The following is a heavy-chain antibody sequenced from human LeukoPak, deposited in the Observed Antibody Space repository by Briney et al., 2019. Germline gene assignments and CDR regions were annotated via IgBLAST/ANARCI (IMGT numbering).Heavy chain of an antibody. CDR2: IIPIFGTA. D-gene: IGHD3-9*01. Sequence: SVKVSCKASGGTFSSYASSWVRQAPGQGLEWMGGIIPIFGTANYAQKFQGRVTITADKSTSTAYMELSCLRSGDTAVYNCARGYDILTGGQIFDYWGQGTLVTVSS. J-gene: IGHJ4*02. CDR3: ARGYDILTGGQIFDY. V-gene: IGHV1-69*06. CDR1: GGTFSSYA.